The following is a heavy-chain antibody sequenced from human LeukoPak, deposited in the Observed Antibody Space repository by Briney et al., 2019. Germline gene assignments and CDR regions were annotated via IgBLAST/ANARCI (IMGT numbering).Heavy chain of an antibody. CDR2: IYTSGST. CDR3: ARDRGSYDFWSGYKDAFDI. CDR1: GGSISSGSYY. D-gene: IGHD3-3*01. V-gene: IGHV4-61*02. J-gene: IGHJ3*02. Sequence: PSETLSLTCTVSGGSISSGSYYWSWIRQPAGKGLEWIGRIYTSGSTNYNPSLKSRVTISVDTSKNQFSLKLSSVTAADTAVYYCARDRGSYDFWSGYKDAFDIWGQGTMVTVSS.